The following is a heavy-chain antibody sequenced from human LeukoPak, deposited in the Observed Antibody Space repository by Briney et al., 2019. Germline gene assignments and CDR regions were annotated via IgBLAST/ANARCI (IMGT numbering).Heavy chain of an antibody. CDR3: ASGVVVITGPFDY. J-gene: IGHJ4*02. Sequence: SETLSLTCTVSGGSISSSSYYWGWIRQPPGKGLEWIGIIYYSGSTYYNPSLKSRVTISVDTSKNQFSLKLRSVTAADTAVYYCASGVVVITGPFDYWGQGTLVTVSS. D-gene: IGHD3-22*01. CDR2: IYYSGST. V-gene: IGHV4-39*01. CDR1: GGSISSSSYY.